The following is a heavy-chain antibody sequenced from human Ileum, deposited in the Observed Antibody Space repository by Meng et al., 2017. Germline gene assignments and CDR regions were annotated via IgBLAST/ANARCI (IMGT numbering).Heavy chain of an antibody. J-gene: IGHJ4*02. CDR3: ARGVGDMRVGFDY. Sequence: QVSLKESGPGLVKPSGTRSPTSEVSGDSVSNTSWWDWLRQAPGKGLEWIGEIHHSGRTNFIASLQSRATISLDESKNQFSLTLTSVTAADTAVYYCARGVGDMRVGFDYWGQGILVTVSS. D-gene: IGHD2-15*01. CDR1: GDSVSNTSW. CDR2: IHHSGRT. V-gene: IGHV4-4*02.